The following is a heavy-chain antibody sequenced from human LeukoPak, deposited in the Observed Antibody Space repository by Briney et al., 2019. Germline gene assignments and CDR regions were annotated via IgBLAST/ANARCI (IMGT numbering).Heavy chain of an antibody. CDR2: IKDDGSDT. D-gene: IGHD6-6*01. J-gene: IGHJ3*01. Sequence: SGGSLRLSCAASEFSISTYWVAWVRQAPENGLERVASIKDDGSDTYYLASVKGRFTISRDNAKNSLSLQMNSLRDEDTAVYYCARLEARRGFDLWGQGTLVIVSS. CDR1: EFSISTYW. CDR3: ARLEARRGFDL. V-gene: IGHV3-7*04.